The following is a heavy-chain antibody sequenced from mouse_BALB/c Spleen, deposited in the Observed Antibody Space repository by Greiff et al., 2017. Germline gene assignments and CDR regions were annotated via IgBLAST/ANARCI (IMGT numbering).Heavy chain of an antibody. D-gene: IGHD1-1*01. CDR3: ARYRTYGSRASYYFDY. V-gene: IGHV3-8*02. Sequence: EVMLVESGPSLVKPSQTLSLTCSVTGDSITSGYWNWIRKFPGNKLEYMGYISYSGSTYYNPSLNSRISITRDTSKNQYYLQLNSVTTEDTATYYCARYRTYGSRASYYFDYWGQGTTLTVSS. CDR2: ISYSGST. J-gene: IGHJ2*01. CDR1: GDSITSGY.